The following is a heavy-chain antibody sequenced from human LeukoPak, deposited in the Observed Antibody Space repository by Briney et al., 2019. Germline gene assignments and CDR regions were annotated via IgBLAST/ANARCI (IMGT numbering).Heavy chain of an antibody. CDR1: GFTFSSYA. D-gene: IGHD6-13*01. V-gene: IGHV3-23*01. Sequence: GGSLRLSCAASGFTFSSYAMSWVRQAPGKGLEWVSTLSNSGGSTYYADSVKGRFTISRDNSKNTLYLQMNSLGAEDTAVFYCACISAAGTYFDYWGQGTLVTVSS. J-gene: IGHJ4*02. CDR3: ACISAAGTYFDY. CDR2: LSNSGGST.